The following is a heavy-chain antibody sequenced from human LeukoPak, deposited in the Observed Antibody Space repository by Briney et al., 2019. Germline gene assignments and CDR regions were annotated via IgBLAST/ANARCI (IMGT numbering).Heavy chain of an antibody. CDR1: GFTFSTHG. D-gene: IGHD1-14*01. CDR3: ARDKSIPNLDAFDI. J-gene: IGHJ3*02. Sequence: PGTSLRLSCAASGFTFSTHGMHWVRQAPGEGLEWMALISYDGSTTFYSDSVLGRFTISRDKSKNTLYLQMNSLRAEDTAFYYCARDKSIPNLDAFDIWGQGTMVTVSS. V-gene: IGHV3-30*03. CDR2: ISYDGSTT.